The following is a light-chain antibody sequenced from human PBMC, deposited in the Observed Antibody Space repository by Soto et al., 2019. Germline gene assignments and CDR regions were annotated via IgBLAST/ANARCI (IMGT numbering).Light chain of an antibody. CDR2: GAS. V-gene: IGKV3-20*01. J-gene: IGKJ4*01. CDR3: QQYGSSHT. CDR1: QSVSSSY. Sequence: EIELTQSPCTLSLSPGERATLSCRASQSVSSSYLAWYQQKPGQAPRLLIYGASRRATGIPDRFSGSGSGTDFTLTISRLQPEDFAVYYCQQYGSSHTFGGGTKVEIK.